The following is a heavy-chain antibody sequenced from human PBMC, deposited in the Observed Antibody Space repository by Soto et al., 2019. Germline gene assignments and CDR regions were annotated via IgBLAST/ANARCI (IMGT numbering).Heavy chain of an antibody. CDR2: IKRDGSEK. CDR3: AKSGRIPYDAFDI. J-gene: IGHJ3*02. D-gene: IGHD2-21*01. V-gene: IGHV3-7*01. CDR1: GFTFSSYW. Sequence: GGSLRLSCAASGFTFSSYWMSWVRQAPGKGLEWVANIKRDGSEKYYVDSVKGRFTISRDNAKNSLYLQMNSLRAEDTAVYYCAKSGRIPYDAFDIWGQGTMVTVSS.